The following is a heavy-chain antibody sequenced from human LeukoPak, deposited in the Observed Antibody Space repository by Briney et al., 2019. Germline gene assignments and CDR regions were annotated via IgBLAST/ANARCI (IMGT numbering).Heavy chain of an antibody. CDR3: AGGGRPSYYYMDV. V-gene: IGHV1-69*05. CDR2: IIPIFGTA. D-gene: IGHD2-15*01. J-gene: IGHJ6*03. CDR1: GGTFSSYA. Sequence: SVKVSCKASGGTFSSYAISWVRQAPGQGGEWRGGIIPIFGTANYAQKFQGRVTITTDESTSTAYMELSSLRSEDTAVYYCAGGGRPSYYYMDVWGKGTTVTVSS.